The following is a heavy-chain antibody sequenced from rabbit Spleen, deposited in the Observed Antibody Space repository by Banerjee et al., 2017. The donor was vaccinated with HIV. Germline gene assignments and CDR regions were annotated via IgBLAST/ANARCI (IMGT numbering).Heavy chain of an antibody. CDR2: IGGSSSGFT. J-gene: IGHJ6*01. CDR1: GFFFSDRDV. V-gene: IGHV1S45*01. CDR3: ARDTASSFSSYGMDL. D-gene: IGHD6-1*01. Sequence: QEQLEESGGGLVKPEGSLTLTCKASGFFFSDRDVMCWVRQAPGKGLEWIACIGGSSSGFTYSATWAKGRFTCSKTSSTTVTLQMTSLTVADTATYFCARDTASSFSSYGMDLWGPGTLVTVS.